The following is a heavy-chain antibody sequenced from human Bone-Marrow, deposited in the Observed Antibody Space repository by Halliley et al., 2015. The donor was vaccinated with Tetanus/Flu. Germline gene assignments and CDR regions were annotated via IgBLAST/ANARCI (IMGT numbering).Heavy chain of an antibody. CDR3: ARDGEFRYDSRSPDV. Sequence: SLRLSCAASGFTFSDYWMSWVRQAPGKGLEWVARMNVDGSEKYYADSVKGRFIIYRDNAKRSLFMKMNSLRAEDTALYYCARDGEFRYDSRSPDVWGQGTLVTVSS. CDR2: MNVDGSEK. CDR1: GFTFSDYW. D-gene: IGHD3-22*01. V-gene: IGHV3-7*03. J-gene: IGHJ4*02.